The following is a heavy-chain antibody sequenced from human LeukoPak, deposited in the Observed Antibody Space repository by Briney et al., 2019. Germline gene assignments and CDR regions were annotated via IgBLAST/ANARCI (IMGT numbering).Heavy chain of an antibody. Sequence: SETLSLTCTVSGGTISSYYWSWIRQPPGKGLEWIGYIYYSGSTNYNPSPKSRVTISVDTSKNQFSLKLSSVTAADTAVYYCARVYSSSWYWFDPWGQGTLVTVSS. CDR3: ARVYSSSWYWFDP. J-gene: IGHJ5*02. V-gene: IGHV4-59*01. CDR2: IYYSGST. CDR1: GGTISSYY. D-gene: IGHD6-13*01.